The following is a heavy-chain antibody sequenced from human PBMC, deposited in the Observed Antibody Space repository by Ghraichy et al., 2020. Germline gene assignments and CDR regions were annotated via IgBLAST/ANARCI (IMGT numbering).Heavy chain of an antibody. CDR1: GFTFNDYA. Sequence: GGSLRLSCAASGFTFNDYAMHWVRQAPGKGLEWVSLITWNGDVTYYADSVKGRFAISRDNSGESLHLQMDSLRAEDTALYYCVKDMKAITVAGRGFDFWVQGTLVTVSS. J-gene: IGHJ4*02. V-gene: IGHV3-43D*03. CDR3: VKDMKAITVAGRGFDF. D-gene: IGHD6-19*01. CDR2: ITWNGDVT.